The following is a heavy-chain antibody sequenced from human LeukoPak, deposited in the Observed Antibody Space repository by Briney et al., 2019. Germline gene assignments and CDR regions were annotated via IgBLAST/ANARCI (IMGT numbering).Heavy chain of an antibody. J-gene: IGHJ5*02. V-gene: IGHV1-2*06. CDR3: ARLDCSSTSCYGFNWFDP. CDR1: GYTFTGYY. CDR2: INPNSGGT. D-gene: IGHD2-2*01. Sequence: GASVKVSCKASGYTFTGYYMHWVRQAPGQGLEWMGRINPNSGGTNYAQRFQGRVTMTRDTSISTAYMELSRLRSDDTAVYYCARLDCSSTSCYGFNWFDPWGQGTLVTVSS.